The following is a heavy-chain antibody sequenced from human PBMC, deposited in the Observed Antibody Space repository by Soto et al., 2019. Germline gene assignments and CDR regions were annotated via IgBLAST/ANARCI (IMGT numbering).Heavy chain of an antibody. D-gene: IGHD3-3*01. Sequence: SETLSLTCAVSGASFSGSYWSWIRQPPGKGLEWIGYAYYSGTTVYNPSLKSRVSISVDTSKKHVSLRLNSVTAADTAVYYCALWSAFPQYYFHSWGPGTLATVSS. J-gene: IGHJ4*01. V-gene: IGHV4-59*13. CDR3: ALWSAFPQYYFHS. CDR2: AYYSGTT. CDR1: GASFSGSY.